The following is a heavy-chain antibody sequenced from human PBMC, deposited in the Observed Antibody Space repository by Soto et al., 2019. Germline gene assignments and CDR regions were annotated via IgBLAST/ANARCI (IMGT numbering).Heavy chain of an antibody. CDR1: GYTFTGYY. Sequence: VASVKVSCKASGYTFTGYYMHWVRQAPGQGLEWMGWINPNSGGTNYAQKFQGWVTMTRDTSISTAYMELSRLRSDDTAVYYCARGESLRFLGCLTVFAPGGQGPLVTVS. J-gene: IGHJ5*02. D-gene: IGHD3-3*01. V-gene: IGHV1-2*04. CDR2: INPNSGGT. CDR3: ARGESLRFLGCLTVFAP.